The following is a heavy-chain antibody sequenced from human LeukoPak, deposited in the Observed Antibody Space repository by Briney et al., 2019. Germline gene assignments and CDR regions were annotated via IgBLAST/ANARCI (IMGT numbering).Heavy chain of an antibody. V-gene: IGHV3-13*01. CDR2: IGTAGDT. Sequence: GRSLRLSCAASGFTFSSYDMHWVRQATGKGLEWVSAIGTAGDTYYPGSVKGRFTISRENAKNSLYLQMNSLRAEDTAVYYCARGITYYYDSSGYPDYWGQGTLVTVSS. CDR3: ARGITYYYDSSGYPDY. D-gene: IGHD3-22*01. CDR1: GFTFSSYD. J-gene: IGHJ4*02.